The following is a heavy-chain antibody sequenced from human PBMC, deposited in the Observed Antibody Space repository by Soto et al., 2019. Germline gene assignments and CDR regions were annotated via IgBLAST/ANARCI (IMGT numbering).Heavy chain of an antibody. V-gene: IGHV3-33*01. D-gene: IGHD2-15*01. CDR3: ARDRVVVAATGYYYYYGMDV. J-gene: IGHJ6*02. Sequence: QVQLVESGGGVVQPGRSLRLSCAASGFTFSSYGMHWVRQAPGKGLEWVAVIWYDGSNKYYADSVKGRFTISRDNSKNTLYLQMNSLRAEDTAVYYCARDRVVVAATGYYYYYGMDVWGQGTTVTVSS. CDR2: IWYDGSNK. CDR1: GFTFSSYG.